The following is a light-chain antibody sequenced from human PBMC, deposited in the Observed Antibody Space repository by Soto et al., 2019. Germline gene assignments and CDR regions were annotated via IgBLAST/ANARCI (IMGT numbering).Light chain of an antibody. CDR3: QQANTFPYT. CDR1: QGISSW. CDR2: SIS. V-gene: IGKV1-12*01. Sequence: TQMTQSPSSVSASVGDRVTITCRASQGISSWLAWYQQKPGKAPKLLISSISNLQSGVPSRFSGSGSGTEFTLTIRSVQPEDFATYYGQQANTFPYTFGQGTKLDI. J-gene: IGKJ2*01.